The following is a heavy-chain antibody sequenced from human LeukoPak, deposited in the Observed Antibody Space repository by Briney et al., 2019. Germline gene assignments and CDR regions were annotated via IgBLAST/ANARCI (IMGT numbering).Heavy chain of an antibody. J-gene: IGHJ4*02. CDR1: GGSISNYY. CDR2: IYYSGST. Sequence: PSETLSLTCTVSGGSISNYYWSWIRQPPGKGLEWIVYIYYSGSTNYNPSLKSRVTISVDTSKNQFSLKLSSVTAADTAVYYCARAYTTSSATLGYWGRGTLVTVSS. D-gene: IGHD6-6*01. CDR3: ARAYTTSSATLGY. V-gene: IGHV4-59*01.